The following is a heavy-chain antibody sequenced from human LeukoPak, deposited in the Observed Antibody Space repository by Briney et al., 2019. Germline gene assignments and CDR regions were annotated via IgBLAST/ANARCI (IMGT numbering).Heavy chain of an antibody. CDR2: IHHSGRT. D-gene: IGHD6-6*01. CDR1: GGFFTDYY. Sequence: SETLSLTCAVSGGFFTDYYWTWIRQSPGKGLEWIGEIHHSGRTNYNPSLKSRLTISVDTSQNQFSLTLTSVIAADTAVYYCARGFNVAARPMLDFWGQGTPVTITS. CDR3: ARGFNVAARPMLDF. V-gene: IGHV4-34*01. J-gene: IGHJ4*02.